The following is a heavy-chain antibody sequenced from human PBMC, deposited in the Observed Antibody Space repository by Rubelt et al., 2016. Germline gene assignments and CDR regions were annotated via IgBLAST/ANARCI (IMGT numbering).Heavy chain of an antibody. V-gene: IGHV1-2*06. CDR2: INPNSGGT. D-gene: IGHD6-19*01. J-gene: IGHJ4*02. CDR3: ARESSSGWYIDY. CDR1: GYTFTGYY. Sequence: VQLVQSGAEVKKPGASVKVSCKASGYTFTGYYMHWVRQAPGQGLEWVGRINPNSGGTNYAQSFQGRVTMTRDTSITTAYMELSRLRSDDTAGFYCARESSSGWYIDYWGQGTLVTVSS.